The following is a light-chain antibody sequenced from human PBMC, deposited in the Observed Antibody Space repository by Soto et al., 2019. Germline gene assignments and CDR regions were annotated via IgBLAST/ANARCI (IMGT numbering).Light chain of an antibody. Sequence: QSVLTQPPSVSAAPGQKVTISCSGSSSNIGNNYVSWYQQLPGTAPKLLIYDNNKRPSGIPDRFSGSKSGTSGTLDITGLQTGDEADYYCSSYTSITTHVVFGGGTKLTVL. V-gene: IGLV1-51*01. CDR3: SSYTSITTHVV. J-gene: IGLJ2*01. CDR2: DNN. CDR1: SSNIGNNY.